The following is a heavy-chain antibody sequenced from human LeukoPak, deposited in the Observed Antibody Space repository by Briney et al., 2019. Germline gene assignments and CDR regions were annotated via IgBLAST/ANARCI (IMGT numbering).Heavy chain of an antibody. D-gene: IGHD6-19*01. CDR3: ARGGGAGGGYSSGWDAFDI. CDR2: ISYDGSNK. J-gene: IGHJ3*02. CDR1: GFTFSSYA. Sequence: GGSLRLSCAASGFTFSSYAMHWVRQAPGKGLEWVAVISYDGSNKYYADSVKGRFTISRDNSKNTLYLQMNSLRAEDTAVYYCARGGGAGGGYSSGWDAFDIWGQGTMVTVSS. V-gene: IGHV3-30-3*01.